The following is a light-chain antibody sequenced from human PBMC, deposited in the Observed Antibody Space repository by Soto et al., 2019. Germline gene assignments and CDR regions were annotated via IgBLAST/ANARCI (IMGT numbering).Light chain of an antibody. CDR2: GAS. J-gene: IGKJ2*01. CDR3: QQYDNSPET. Sequence: EIVLTQSPGTLSLSSGERATLSCRASQSVSSSYLAWYQQKPGQAPRLLIYGASSRATGVPDRFSGSGSGTDFTLTISRLEPEDFAVYYCQQYDNSPETFGQGTKLEIK. V-gene: IGKV3-20*01. CDR1: QSVSSSY.